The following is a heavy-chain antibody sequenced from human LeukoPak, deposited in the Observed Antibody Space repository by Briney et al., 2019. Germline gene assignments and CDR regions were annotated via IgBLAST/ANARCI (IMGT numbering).Heavy chain of an antibody. CDR2: ISSSSSYI. CDR1: GFTFSSYS. CDR3: ARGPTMIVVVINDY. J-gene: IGHJ4*02. D-gene: IGHD3-22*01. Sequence: GGSLRLSCAASGFTFSSYSMNWVRQAPGKGLEWVSSISSSSSYIYYADSVKGRFTISRDNAKNSLYLQMNSLRAEDTAVYYCARGPTMIVVVINDYWGQGTLVTVSS. V-gene: IGHV3-21*01.